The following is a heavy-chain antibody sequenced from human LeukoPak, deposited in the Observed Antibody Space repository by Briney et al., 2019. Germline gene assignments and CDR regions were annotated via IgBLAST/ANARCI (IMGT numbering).Heavy chain of an antibody. CDR1: GYSFTSSW. Sequence: GESLKISCKGSGYSFTSSWIGWVRQMPGKGLEWMGIIYPGDSDTRYSPSFQGQVTISADKSINTAYLQWSSLKASDTAMYYCARPHITSYYDSCGYDAFDVWGQGTMVTVSS. V-gene: IGHV5-51*01. D-gene: IGHD3-22*01. CDR2: IYPGDSDT. J-gene: IGHJ3*01. CDR3: ARPHITSYYDSCGYDAFDV.